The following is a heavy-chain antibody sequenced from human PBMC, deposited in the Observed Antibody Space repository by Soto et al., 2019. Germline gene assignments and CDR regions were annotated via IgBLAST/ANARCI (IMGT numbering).Heavy chain of an antibody. Sequence: EVQLLESGGGLVQPGGSLRLSCAASGFTFSSYAMSWVRQAPGKGLEWVSAISGSGGSTYYAASVKGRFTISRDNSKNTLYLQMNSLRAEDKAVYYCAKTRWPTRNYFDYWGQGTLVTVSS. CDR1: GFTFSSYA. D-gene: IGHD4-17*01. J-gene: IGHJ4*02. CDR3: AKTRWPTRNYFDY. V-gene: IGHV3-23*01. CDR2: ISGSGGST.